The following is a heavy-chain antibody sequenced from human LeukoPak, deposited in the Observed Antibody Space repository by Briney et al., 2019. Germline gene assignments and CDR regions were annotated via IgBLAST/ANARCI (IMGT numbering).Heavy chain of an antibody. CDR2: ISGGGDIT. D-gene: IGHD2-21*02. CDR3: VREDTPATANY. Sequence: GGSLRLSCAASGFNFANHAMSWVRQTPGKGLEWVSAISGGGDITYYADSVTGRFTISRDNSKDTLFLQMHSLRPGDTAVYYCVREDTPATANYWGQGTLVAISS. CDR1: GFNFANHA. V-gene: IGHV3-23*01. J-gene: IGHJ4*02.